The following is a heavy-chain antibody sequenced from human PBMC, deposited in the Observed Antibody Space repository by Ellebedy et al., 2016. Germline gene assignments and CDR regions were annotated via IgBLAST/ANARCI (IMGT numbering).Heavy chain of an antibody. Sequence: GESLKISXVASGFTFRNFFMSWVRQAPGGGLEWISTISGDGDDRHFADSVKGRFTISRDNSKHTVYLQMNSLRVEDTAVYYCRQGHYADYWGRGTLVTVSS. V-gene: IGHV3-23*01. CDR2: ISGDGDDR. J-gene: IGHJ4*02. CDR3: RQGHYADY. CDR1: GFTFRNFF.